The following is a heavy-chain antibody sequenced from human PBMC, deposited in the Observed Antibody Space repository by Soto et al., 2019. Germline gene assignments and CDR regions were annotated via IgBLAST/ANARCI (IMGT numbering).Heavy chain of an antibody. D-gene: IGHD6-6*01. V-gene: IGHV3-23*01. Sequence: EVQLLESGGGLVQPGGSLRLSCAASGFTFSSYAMSWVRQAPGKGLEWVSAISGSGGSTYYADSVKCRFTISRDNAKNALYLQMNSLRAEDTAVYYGAKGRQLYARSSAPWGQGTVVIVSS. CDR3: AKGRQLYARSSAP. CDR2: ISGSGGST. CDR1: GFTFSSYA. J-gene: IGHJ5*02.